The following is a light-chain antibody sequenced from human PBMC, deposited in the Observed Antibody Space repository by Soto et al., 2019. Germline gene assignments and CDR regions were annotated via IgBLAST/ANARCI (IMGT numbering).Light chain of an antibody. CDR3: QQLYRYPIT. J-gene: IGKJ5*01. Sequence: EIVLTQSPGTLSLSPGERATLSCRASQSVSSSYLAWYQQKPGQAPRLLIYGASSRATGIPDRFSGSGSGTEFTLTISSLQPEDFATYYCQQLYRYPITFGQGTRLEIK. CDR2: GAS. V-gene: IGKV3-20*01. CDR1: QSVSSSY.